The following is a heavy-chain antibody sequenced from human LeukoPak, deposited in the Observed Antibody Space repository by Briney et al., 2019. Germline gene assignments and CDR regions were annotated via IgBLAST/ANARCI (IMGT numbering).Heavy chain of an antibody. D-gene: IGHD3-22*01. V-gene: IGHV4-59*01. CDR3: ARAPYYYDSSGYLDFDY. CDR1: GGSISSYY. CDR2: IYYSGST. J-gene: IGHJ4*02. Sequence: SETLSLTCTVSGGSISSYYWSWIRQPPGKGLEWIGYIYYSGSTNYNPSLKSRVTISVDTSKNQFSLKLSSVTAADAAVYYCARAPYYYDSSGYLDFDYWGQGTLATVSS.